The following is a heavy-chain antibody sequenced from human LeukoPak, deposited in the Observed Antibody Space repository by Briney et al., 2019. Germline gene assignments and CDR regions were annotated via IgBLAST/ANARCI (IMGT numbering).Heavy chain of an antibody. CDR1: GASIRSYY. Sequence: SETLSLTCTVSGASIRSYYWNWLRQPPGKGLEWIGYINYSGSTNYNPSLKSRATISMDTSKHHFSLKLNSVTAADTAVYYCARDTRSYDNRCYFFFDFWGQGTLVTVSS. J-gene: IGHJ4*02. CDR2: INYSGST. CDR3: ARDTRSYDNRCYFFFDF. V-gene: IGHV4-59*01. D-gene: IGHD3-22*01.